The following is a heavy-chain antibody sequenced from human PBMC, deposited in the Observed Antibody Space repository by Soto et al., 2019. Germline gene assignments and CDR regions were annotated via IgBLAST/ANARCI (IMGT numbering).Heavy chain of an antibody. CDR3: ARGAPPPWWGGVVNCYYYYYMDV. CDR2: ISAYNGNT. CDR1: GYTFTSYG. V-gene: IGHV1-18*01. J-gene: IGHJ6*03. D-gene: IGHD3-3*01. Sequence: QVQLVQSGAEVKKPGASVKVSCKASGYTFTSYGISWVRQAPGQGLEWMGWISAYNGNTNYAQKLQGRVTMTTDTSTSTGYMELRSLRSDDTAAYYCARGAPPPWWGGVVNCYYYYYMDVWGKGTTVTVSS.